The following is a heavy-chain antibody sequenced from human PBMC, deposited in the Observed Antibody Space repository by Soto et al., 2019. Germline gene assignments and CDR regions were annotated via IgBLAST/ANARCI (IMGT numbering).Heavy chain of an antibody. V-gene: IGHV4-39*01. CDR1: GGSITRSSNY. Sequence: SETLSLTCSVSGGSITRSSNYWGWIRQPRGKGLEWIGSFYYSESPYYNPSLRSRVTISVDTSKNNFSLKVTSVTAADTGIYYCARHTGPTVFDYWGQGTLVIVSS. CDR3: ARHTGPTVFDY. CDR2: FYYSESP. J-gene: IGHJ4*02.